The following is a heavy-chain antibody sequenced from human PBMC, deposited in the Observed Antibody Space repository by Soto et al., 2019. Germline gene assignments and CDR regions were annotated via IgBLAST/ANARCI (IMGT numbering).Heavy chain of an antibody. V-gene: IGHV3-11*04. CDR2: ICSNGSTI. D-gene: IGHD6-19*01. CDR1: GFTFSDYY. Sequence: SLRLSCAASGFTFSDYYMSWIRQAPGKGLEWVAVICSNGSTIYYAVSVKGRFTISRDNSKNTLYLQMNSLRAEDTAVYYCARDSSGWAGYWGQGTLVTVSS. J-gene: IGHJ4*02. CDR3: ARDSSGWAGY.